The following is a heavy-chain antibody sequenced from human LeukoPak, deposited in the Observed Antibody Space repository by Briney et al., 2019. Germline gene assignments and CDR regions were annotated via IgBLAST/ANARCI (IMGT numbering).Heavy chain of an antibody. CDR2: ISYDGSNK. CDR3: AKVSFPRATHFDY. J-gene: IGHJ4*02. CDR1: GFTFSSYA. V-gene: IGHV3-30-3*01. D-gene: IGHD5-12*01. Sequence: GGSLRLSCAASGFTFSSYAMHWVRQAPGKGLEWVAVISYDGSNKYYADSVKGRFTISRDNSKNTLYLQMNSLRAKDTAVYYCAKVSFPRATHFDYWGQGTLVTVSS.